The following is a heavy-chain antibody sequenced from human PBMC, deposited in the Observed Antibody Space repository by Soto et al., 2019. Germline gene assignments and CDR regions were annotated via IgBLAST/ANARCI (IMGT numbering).Heavy chain of an antibody. CDR2: ISGSGGST. CDR1: GFTFSSYA. J-gene: IGHJ3*02. CDR3: AKGQNYYDSSGYYYDAFDI. D-gene: IGHD3-22*01. V-gene: IGHV3-23*01. Sequence: GGSLRLSCAASGFTFSSYAMSWVRQAPGKGLEWVSAISGSGGSTYYADSVKGRFTISRDNSKNTLYLQMNSLRAEDTAVYYCAKGQNYYDSSGYYYDAFDIWGQGTMVTVSS.